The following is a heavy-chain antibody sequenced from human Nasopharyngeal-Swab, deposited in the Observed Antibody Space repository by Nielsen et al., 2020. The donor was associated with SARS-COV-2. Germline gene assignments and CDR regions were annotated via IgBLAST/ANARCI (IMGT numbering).Heavy chain of an antibody. J-gene: IGHJ4*02. CDR3: AKDKDDGYCSGGSCYIFDY. CDR2: ISWNSGSI. CDR1: GFTFDDYA. D-gene: IGHD2-15*01. V-gene: IGHV3-9*01. Sequence: LSLTCAASGFTFDDYAMHWVRQAPGKGLEWVSGISWNSGSIGYADSVKGRFTISRDNAKNSLYLQMNSLRAEGTALYYCAKDKDDGYCSGGSCYIFDYWGQGTLVTVSS.